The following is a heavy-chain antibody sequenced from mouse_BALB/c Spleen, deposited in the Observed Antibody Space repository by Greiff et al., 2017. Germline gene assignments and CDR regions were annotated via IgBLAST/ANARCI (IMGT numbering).Heavy chain of an antibody. V-gene: IGHV1-69*02. CDR3: ARGPPPDY. CDR2: IYPSDSYT. Sequence: QVQLQQPGAELVRPGASVKLSCKASGYTFTSYWINWVKQRPGQGLEWIGNIYPSDSYTNYNQKFKDKATLTVDKSSSTAYMQLSSPTSEDSAVYFCARGPPPDYWGQGTTLTVSS. J-gene: IGHJ2*01. CDR1: GYTFTSYW.